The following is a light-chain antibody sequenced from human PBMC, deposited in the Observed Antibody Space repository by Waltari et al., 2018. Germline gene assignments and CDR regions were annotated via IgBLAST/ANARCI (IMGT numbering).Light chain of an antibody. Sequence: EIVLTQSPGTVSLSPGERATLSCRASQNVANYVAWYQQRPGQTPKLLIYDASHRATGVPARFSGSGSGTDFTLTISGLEPEDFAVYYCQQRSSLLPVTFGGGTKVEIK. CDR1: QNVANY. J-gene: IGKJ4*01. CDR2: DAS. CDR3: QQRSSLLPVT. V-gene: IGKV3-11*01.